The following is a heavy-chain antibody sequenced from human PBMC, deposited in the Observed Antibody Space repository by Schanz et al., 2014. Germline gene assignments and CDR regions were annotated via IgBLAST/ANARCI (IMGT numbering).Heavy chain of an antibody. CDR3: ARGREVVAKIFDV. Sequence: VQLVESGGGLVQPGGSLRLSCAASGFTFSTYYMNRVRQAPGKGLEWVSSISSSSSYISYADSVKGRFTISRDNAKNSLYLQMNSLRAEDTGVYYCARGREVVAKIFDVWGQGTMVTVSS. D-gene: IGHD3-22*01. CDR2: ISSSSSYI. J-gene: IGHJ3*01. V-gene: IGHV3-21*01. CDR1: GFTFSTYY.